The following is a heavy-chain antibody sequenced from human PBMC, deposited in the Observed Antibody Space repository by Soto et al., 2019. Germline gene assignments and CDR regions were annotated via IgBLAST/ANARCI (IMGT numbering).Heavy chain of an antibody. CDR3: ARIYDFWSGGGGNWFDP. CDR2: INHSGST. J-gene: IGHJ5*02. D-gene: IGHD3-3*01. CDR1: GGSFSGYY. Sequence: SETLSLTCAVYGGSFSGYYWSWIRQPPGKGLEWIGEINHSGSTNYNPSLKSRVTISVDTSKNQFSLKLSSVTAADTAVYYCARIYDFWSGGGGNWFDPWGQGTLVTVSS. V-gene: IGHV4-34*01.